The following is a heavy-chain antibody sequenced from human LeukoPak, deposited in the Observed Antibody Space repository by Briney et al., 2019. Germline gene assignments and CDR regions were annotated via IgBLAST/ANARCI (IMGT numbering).Heavy chain of an antibody. Sequence: GGSLRLSCAASGFTFDDHGMNWVRQAPGKGLEWVSGINWNGGSTFYADSVKGRFTISRDNAKNSLYLQMNSLRAEDTAVYYCVRGSRYDSSGYYYEAGYWGQGTLVTVSS. J-gene: IGHJ4*02. V-gene: IGHV3-20*04. CDR1: GFTFDDHG. CDR3: VRGSRYDSSGYYYEAGY. D-gene: IGHD3-22*01. CDR2: INWNGGST.